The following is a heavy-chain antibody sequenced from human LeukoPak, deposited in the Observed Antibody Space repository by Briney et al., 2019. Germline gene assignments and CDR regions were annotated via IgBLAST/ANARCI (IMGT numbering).Heavy chain of an antibody. CDR1: GYSFTDYW. Sequence: KVSCKGSGYSFTDYWIGWVRQMPGKGLEWMGIIYPDDSDTRYSPSFQGQVTISADKSISTAYLQWSSLKASDTAMYYCARTERVDEGHFDYWGQGTLVTVSS. D-gene: IGHD1-14*01. J-gene: IGHJ4*02. CDR3: ARTERVDEGHFDY. V-gene: IGHV5-51*01. CDR2: IYPDDSDT.